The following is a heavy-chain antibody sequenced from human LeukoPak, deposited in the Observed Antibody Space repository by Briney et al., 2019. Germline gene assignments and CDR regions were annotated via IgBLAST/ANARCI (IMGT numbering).Heavy chain of an antibody. Sequence: GGSLRLSCAASGFTFSSYRMTWVRQAPGKGLEWVSSISSSSSYIYYADSVKGRFTISRDNAKNSLYLQMNSLRAEDTAVYYCARDDSYDSSVFDYWGQGTLVTVSS. D-gene: IGHD5-18*01. CDR3: ARDDSYDSSVFDY. CDR2: ISSSSSYI. J-gene: IGHJ4*02. CDR1: GFTFSSYR. V-gene: IGHV3-21*01.